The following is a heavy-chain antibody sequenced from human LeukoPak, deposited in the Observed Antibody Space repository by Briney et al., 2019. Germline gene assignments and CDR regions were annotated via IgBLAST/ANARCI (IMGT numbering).Heavy chain of an antibody. V-gene: IGHV4-59*01. Sequence: SETLSLTCTVSGASISGYYWSWIRQPPGKGLEWIGYIYYSGSTNYNPSLKSRVTISVDTSKNQFSLKLSSVTAADTAVYYCARAGYAHFDYWGQGTLVTVSS. J-gene: IGHJ4*02. CDR2: IYYSGST. D-gene: IGHD2-2*01. CDR1: GASISGYY. CDR3: ARAGYAHFDY.